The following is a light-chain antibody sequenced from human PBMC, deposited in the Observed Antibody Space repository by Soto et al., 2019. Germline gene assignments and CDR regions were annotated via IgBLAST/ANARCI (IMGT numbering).Light chain of an antibody. CDR3: QQYNRYTYT. V-gene: IGKV1-5*03. J-gene: IGKJ2*01. CDR2: KAS. Sequence: DIQLTQSPSTLSASVGDRVTITCRASLSISSWLAWYQQKPGKAPKLLIYKASSLESGGPSRFSVGGSGTEFTLTSSGLQPDDFATYSCQQYNRYTYTFGRGTKLEIK. CDR1: LSISSW.